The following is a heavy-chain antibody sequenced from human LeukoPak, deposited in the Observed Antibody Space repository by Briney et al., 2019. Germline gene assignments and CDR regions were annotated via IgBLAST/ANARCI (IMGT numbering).Heavy chain of an antibody. V-gene: IGHV3-7*01. Sequence: GGSLRLSCAASGFTFSSYWMSWVRQAPGKGLEWVANIKQDGSEKYYVDSVKGRFTISRDNAKNSLYLQMNSLRAEDTAVYYCARVDSSGWMGYYYYGMGVWGQGTTVTVSS. CDR1: GFTFSSYW. CDR2: IKQDGSEK. J-gene: IGHJ6*02. CDR3: ARVDSSGWMGYYYYGMGV. D-gene: IGHD6-19*01.